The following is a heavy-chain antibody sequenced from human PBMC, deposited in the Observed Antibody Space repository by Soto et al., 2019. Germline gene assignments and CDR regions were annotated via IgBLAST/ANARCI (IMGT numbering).Heavy chain of an antibody. CDR3: ATTDVLRYFDHPFDY. D-gene: IGHD3-9*01. Sequence: EVQLLESGGGLVQPGGSLRLSFAASGFTFSSYAMSWVRQAPGKGLEWVSAISGSGGSTYYADSVKGRFTISRDNSKNTLYLQMNSLRAEDTAVYYCATTDVLRYFDHPFDYWGQGTLVTVSS. J-gene: IGHJ4*02. CDR1: GFTFSSYA. CDR2: ISGSGGST. V-gene: IGHV3-23*01.